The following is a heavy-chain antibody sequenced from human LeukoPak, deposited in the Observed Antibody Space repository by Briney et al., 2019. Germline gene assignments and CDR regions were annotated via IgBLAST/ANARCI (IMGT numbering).Heavy chain of an antibody. D-gene: IGHD2-8*01. CDR3: ASAVEYCTNGVCRVVSFAY. CDR1: RGTFSSYA. CDR2: IIPIFGTA. J-gene: IGHJ4*02. V-gene: IGHV1-69*13. Sequence: ASVKVSCKASRGTFSSYAISWVRQAPGQGLEWMGGIIPIFGTANYAQKFQGRVKITADESTSTAYMELSSLRSEDTAVYYCASAVEYCTNGVCRVVSFAYWGPGTLVTVSS.